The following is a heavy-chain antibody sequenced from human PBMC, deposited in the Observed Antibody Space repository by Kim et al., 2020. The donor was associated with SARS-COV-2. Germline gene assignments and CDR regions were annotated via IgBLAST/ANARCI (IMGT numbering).Heavy chain of an antibody. V-gene: IGHV1-69*13. J-gene: IGHJ6*02. Sequence: SVKVSCKASGGTFSSYAISWVRQAPGQGLEWMGGIIPIFGTANYAQKFQGRVTITADESTSTAYMELSSLRSEDTAVYYCARADPANGSGSNYGMDVWGQVPTVPVSS. CDR3: ARADPANGSGSNYGMDV. D-gene: IGHD3-10*01. CDR1: GGTFSSYA. CDR2: IIPIFGTA.